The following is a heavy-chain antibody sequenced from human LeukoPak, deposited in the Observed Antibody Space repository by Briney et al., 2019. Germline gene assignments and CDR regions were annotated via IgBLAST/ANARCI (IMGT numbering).Heavy chain of an antibody. CDR2: IYYCGST. V-gene: IGHV4-39*01. CDR3: ARVSGSTLPYYFDY. D-gene: IGHD3-10*01. J-gene: IGHJ4*02. Sequence: SETLSLTCTVSGCSISSSSYYWGWIRQPPGKGLEWIGSIYYCGSTYYSPSLKSRVTISVATSKYQFSLKLHSVTAADTAVYYCARVSGSTLPYYFDYWGQGTLVTVSS. CDR1: GCSISSSSYY.